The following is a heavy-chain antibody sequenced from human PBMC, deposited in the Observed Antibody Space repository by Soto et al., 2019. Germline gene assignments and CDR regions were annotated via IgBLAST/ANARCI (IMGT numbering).Heavy chain of an antibody. CDR1: GFTFSSYG. CDR3: AKARVLLWFGELLGDAFDI. Sequence: GGSLRLSCAASGFTFSSYGMHWVRQAPGKGLEWVAVISYDGSNKYYADSVKGRFTISRDSSKNTLYLQMNSLRAEDTAVYYCAKARVLLWFGELLGDAFDIWGQGTMVTVSS. D-gene: IGHD3-10*01. J-gene: IGHJ3*02. V-gene: IGHV3-30*18. CDR2: ISYDGSNK.